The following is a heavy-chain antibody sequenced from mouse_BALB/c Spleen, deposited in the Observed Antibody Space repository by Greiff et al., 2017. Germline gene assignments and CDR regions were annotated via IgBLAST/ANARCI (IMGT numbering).Heavy chain of an antibody. Sequence: EVKLVESGGGLVKPGGSLKLSCAASGFTFSSYAMSWVRQSPEKRLEWVAEISSGGSYTYYPDTVTGRFTISRDNAKNTLYLEMSSLRSEDTAMYYCARAYGNYGGNAMDYWGQGTSVTVSS. J-gene: IGHJ4*01. CDR2: ISSGGSYT. V-gene: IGHV5-9-4*01. D-gene: IGHD2-1*01. CDR3: ARAYGNYGGNAMDY. CDR1: GFTFSSYA.